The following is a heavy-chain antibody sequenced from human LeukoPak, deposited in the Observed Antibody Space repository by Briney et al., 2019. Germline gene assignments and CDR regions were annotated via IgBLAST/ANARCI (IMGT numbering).Heavy chain of an antibody. D-gene: IGHD3-9*01. CDR1: GFTFSSYW. J-gene: IGHJ4*02. CDR2: IKQDGSEK. CDR3: ARDVTYYDILTGYILYYFDY. Sequence: GGSLRLSCAASGFTFSSYWMSWVRQAPGKGLEWVANIKQDGSEKYYVDSVKGRFTISRDNAKNSLYLQMNSLRAEDTAVYYCARDVTYYDILTGYILYYFDYWGQGTLVTVSS. V-gene: IGHV3-7*01.